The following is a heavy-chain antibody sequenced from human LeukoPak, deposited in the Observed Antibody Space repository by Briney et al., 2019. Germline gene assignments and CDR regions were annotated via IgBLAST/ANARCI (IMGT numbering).Heavy chain of an antibody. Sequence: GASVKVSCEASGYTFTGYYMHWVRQAPGQGLEWMGWINPNSGGTNYAQKFQGRVTMTRDTSISTAYMELSRLRSDDTAVYYCARGLQSIAVAGTGIYFDYWGQGTLVTVSS. J-gene: IGHJ4*02. V-gene: IGHV1-2*02. CDR3: ARGLQSIAVAGTGIYFDY. CDR2: INPNSGGT. D-gene: IGHD6-19*01. CDR1: GYTFTGYY.